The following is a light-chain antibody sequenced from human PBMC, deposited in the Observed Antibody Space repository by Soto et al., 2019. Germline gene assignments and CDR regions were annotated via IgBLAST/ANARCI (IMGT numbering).Light chain of an antibody. J-gene: IGLJ2*01. Sequence: QSALTQPASVSGSPGQSITISCTGTSSDVGGYNYVSWYQQHPGKAPKLMIYEVSDRPSGVSNRFSGSKSGNTASLTISGLQAEYEADYYCRSYTSISTRVVSGGGTKLPVL. V-gene: IGLV2-14*01. CDR1: SSDVGGYNY. CDR3: RSYTSISTRVV. CDR2: EVS.